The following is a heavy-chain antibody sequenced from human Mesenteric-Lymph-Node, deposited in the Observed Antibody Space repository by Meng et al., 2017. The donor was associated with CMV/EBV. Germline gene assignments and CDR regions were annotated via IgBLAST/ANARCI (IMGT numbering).Heavy chain of an antibody. J-gene: IGHJ4*02. CDR2: IYPSDSDT. CDR3: ARPTVYSSGWYFDY. CDR1: GYSFTNYW. D-gene: IGHD6-19*01. Sequence: GESLKISCKGSGYSFTNYWIGWVRQMPGKGLEWMGIIYPSDSDTRYSPSFQGQVTISADKSISTAYLQWSSLKASDSAMYYCARPTVYSSGWYFDYWGQGTLVTVSS. V-gene: IGHV5-51*01.